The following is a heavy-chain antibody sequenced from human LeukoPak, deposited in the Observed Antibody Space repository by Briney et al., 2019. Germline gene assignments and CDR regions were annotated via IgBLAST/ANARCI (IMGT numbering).Heavy chain of an antibody. CDR2: IIPIFGTA. V-gene: IGHV1-69*05. CDR1: GGTFSSYA. D-gene: IGHD6-19*01. J-gene: IGHJ4*02. CDR3: ARDRSSSGRLDY. Sequence: SVKVSCKASGGTFSSYAISWVRQAPGQGLQWMGRIIPIFGTANYAQKFQGRVTITTDESTSTAYMELSSLRSEDTAVYYCARDRSSSGRLDYWGQGTLVTVSS.